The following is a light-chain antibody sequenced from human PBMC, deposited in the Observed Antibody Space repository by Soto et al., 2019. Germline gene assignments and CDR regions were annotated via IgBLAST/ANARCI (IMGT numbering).Light chain of an antibody. J-gene: IGKJ2*01. CDR2: DAS. V-gene: IGKV3-11*01. CDR1: QSVSSY. CDR3: QQRSNWPPYT. Sequence: EIVLTQSPATLSLSPGERATLSCRASQSVSSYLAWYQQKPGQAHRLLIYDASNRATGIPARFSGSGSGTDFTLTISSLEPEYFAVYYCQQRSNWPPYTFGQGTKLEIK.